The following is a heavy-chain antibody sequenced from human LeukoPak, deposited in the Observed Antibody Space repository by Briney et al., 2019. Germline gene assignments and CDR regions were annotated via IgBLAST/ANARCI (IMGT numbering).Heavy chain of an antibody. V-gene: IGHV4-59*01. D-gene: IGHD1-26*01. Sequence: PSETLSLTCTVSGGSISNYFRTWIRQPPGKGLEWIGYIYYSGGTNYNPSLKSRVTISLDTSKNQFSLKLSSVTAADTAVYYCAPSLGATSYAFDIWGQGTMVTVSS. CDR2: IYYSGGT. J-gene: IGHJ3*02. CDR3: APSLGATSYAFDI. CDR1: GGSISNYF.